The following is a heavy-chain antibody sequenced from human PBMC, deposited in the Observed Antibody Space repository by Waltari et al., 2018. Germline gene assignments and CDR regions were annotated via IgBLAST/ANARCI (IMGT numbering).Heavy chain of an antibody. D-gene: IGHD3-22*01. CDR1: GGSISSGHYS. CDR2: IYTSWST. CDR3: ARLQTYYDSSGELDS. J-gene: IGHJ4*02. Sequence: QVQLQESGPGLVKPSQTLSLTCTVSGGSISSGHYSWRGIGQPAGKGLEWIGRIYTSWSTQYPPSLKSRVTIAIDTSKNQFSLKLSSVTAADTAVYYCARLQTYYDSSGELDSWGQGTLVTVSS. V-gene: IGHV4-61*02.